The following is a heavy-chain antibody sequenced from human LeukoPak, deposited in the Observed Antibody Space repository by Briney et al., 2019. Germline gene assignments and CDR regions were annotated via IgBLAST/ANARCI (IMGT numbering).Heavy chain of an antibody. V-gene: IGHV4-34*01. D-gene: IGHD3-22*01. CDR1: GGSFSGYY. CDR3: ARGGGPTMIVVAFDY. CDR2: INHSGST. Sequence: SETLSLTCAVYGGSFSGYYWSWIRQPPGEGLEWIGEINHSGSTNYNPSLKSRVTISVDTSKNQFSLKLSSVTAADTAVYYCARGGGPTMIVVAFDYWGQGTLVTVSS. J-gene: IGHJ4*02.